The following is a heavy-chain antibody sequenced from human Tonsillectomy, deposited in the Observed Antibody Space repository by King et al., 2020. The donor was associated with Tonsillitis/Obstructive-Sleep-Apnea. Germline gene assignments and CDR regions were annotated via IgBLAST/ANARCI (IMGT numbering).Heavy chain of an antibody. V-gene: IGHV3-30*04. CDR3: ARDLCPRDLYGDYPDRAFDS. CDR2: ISYDGNNK. D-gene: IGHD4-17*01. CDR1: GFTFSTYA. J-gene: IGHJ4*02. Sequence: VQLVESGGGVVQPGRSLRLSCAASGFTFSTYAMHWVRQAPGKGLEWVAFISYDGNNKFYADSVKGRCTISRDNSKTMLYLQMNSLRAENPAVYYCARDLCPRDLYGDYPDRAFDSCGQGTLVTVSS.